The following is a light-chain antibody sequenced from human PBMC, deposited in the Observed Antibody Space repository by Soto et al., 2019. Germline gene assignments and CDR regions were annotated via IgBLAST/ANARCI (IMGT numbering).Light chain of an antibody. CDR3: QQRGTWPPFT. V-gene: IGKV3-11*01. CDR1: QSVSTY. CDR2: DAT. J-gene: IGKJ5*01. Sequence: DIVLTQSPATLSLSPGERATLSCRATQSVSTYLAWYQHKPGQAPRLLIYDATNRATGIPARFSGSGSGTDFTLTINSLEPEDFAVYYCQQRGTWPPFTFGQGTRLEIK.